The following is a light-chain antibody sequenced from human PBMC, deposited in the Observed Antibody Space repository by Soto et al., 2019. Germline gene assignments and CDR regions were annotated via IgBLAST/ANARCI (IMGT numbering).Light chain of an antibody. V-gene: IGKV3-15*01. J-gene: IGKJ1*01. CDR1: QSVSSN. Sequence: IVMTQSPATLSVSPGERATLSCRASQSVSSNLAWYQQKPGQAPRLLIYGASTRATGIPARFSGSGSGTEFTLTISSLQSEDFAVYYCQQYKNWGTLGQGTKVDIK. CDR2: GAS. CDR3: QQYKNWGT.